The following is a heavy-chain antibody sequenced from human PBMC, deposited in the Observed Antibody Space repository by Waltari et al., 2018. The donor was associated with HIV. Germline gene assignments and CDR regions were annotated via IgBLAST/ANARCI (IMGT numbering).Heavy chain of an antibody. CDR1: GYTFTSYA. D-gene: IGHD3-22*01. V-gene: IGHV1-18*01. J-gene: IGHJ4*02. Sequence: QVQVVQSGAEVKKPGASVKVSCKASGYTFTSYAISWVRQAPGQGLEWMGWISAHNGNRKYAQKLQGRVTMTTDTSTSTAYMELRSLRSDDTAVYYCARDRVRDYYDSSGDLDYWGQGTLVTVSS. CDR2: ISAHNGNR. CDR3: ARDRVRDYYDSSGDLDY.